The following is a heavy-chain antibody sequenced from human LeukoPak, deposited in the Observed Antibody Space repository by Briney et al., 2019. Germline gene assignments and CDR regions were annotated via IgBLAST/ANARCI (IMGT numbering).Heavy chain of an antibody. CDR3: ASPPEYCSSTSCYLDFDY. CDR1: GYTFTGYY. J-gene: IGHJ4*02. V-gene: IGHV1-2*02. Sequence: ASVKVSCKASGYTFTGYYMHWVRQAPGQGLEWMGWTNPNSGGTNYAQKFQGRVTMTRDTSISTAYMELSRLRSDDTAVYYCASPPEYCSSTSCYLDFDYWGQGTLVTVSS. D-gene: IGHD2-2*01. CDR2: TNPNSGGT.